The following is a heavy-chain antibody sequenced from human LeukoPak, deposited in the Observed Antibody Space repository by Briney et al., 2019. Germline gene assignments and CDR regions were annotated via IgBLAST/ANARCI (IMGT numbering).Heavy chain of an antibody. CDR1: GYTFTGYY. J-gene: IGHJ4*02. CDR2: INPDSGGT. D-gene: IGHD2-15*01. CDR3: ARDGGSGGSCYLFY. V-gene: IGHV1-2*06. Sequence: GASVKVSCKASGYTFTGYYMHWVRQAPGQGLEWMGRINPDSGGTNYAQKFQGRVTMTRDTSISTAYMELSRLRSDDTAVYYCARDGGSGGSCYLFYWGQGTLVTVSS.